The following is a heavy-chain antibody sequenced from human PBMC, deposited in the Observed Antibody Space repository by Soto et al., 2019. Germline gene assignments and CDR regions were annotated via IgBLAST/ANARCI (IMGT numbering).Heavy chain of an antibody. V-gene: IGHV1-46*01. CDR3: ARSGPTVTTEHGNDAFDL. D-gene: IGHD4-17*01. Sequence: GASVKVSCKASGYTFTSYYMHWVRQAPGQGLEWMGIINPSGGSTSYAQKFQGRVTMTRDTSTSTVYMELSSLRSEDTAVYYCARSGPTVTTEHGNDAFDLWGQGTMVTVSS. CDR1: GYTFTSYY. J-gene: IGHJ3*01. CDR2: INPSGGST.